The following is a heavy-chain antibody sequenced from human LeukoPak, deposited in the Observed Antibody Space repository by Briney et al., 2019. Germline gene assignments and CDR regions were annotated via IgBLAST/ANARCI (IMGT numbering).Heavy chain of an antibody. Sequence: SETLSLTCTVPGGSISSGTYYWGWIRQPPGKGLEWIGSLYYSGGTHYNPSLKSRVTISVATSKNEFSLKLSSVTAADTAVYYCARQGSGFYYFDYWGQGTLVTVSS. CDR3: ARQGSGFYYFDY. D-gene: IGHD6-19*01. V-gene: IGHV4-39*01. CDR2: LYYSGGT. J-gene: IGHJ4*02. CDR1: GGSISSGTYY.